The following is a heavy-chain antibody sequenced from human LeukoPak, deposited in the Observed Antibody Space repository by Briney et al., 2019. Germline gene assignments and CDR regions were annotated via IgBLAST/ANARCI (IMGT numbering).Heavy chain of an antibody. Sequence: SETLSLTCTVSGGSISSYYWSWIWQPPGKGLEWIGYIYYSGSTNYNPSIKSRVTISVDTSKNQFSLKLSSVTAADTAVYYCARHGDRVLLWFGEIRNYYYYYGMDVWGQGTTVTVSS. D-gene: IGHD3-10*01. J-gene: IGHJ6*02. CDR3: ARHGDRVLLWFGEIRNYYYYYGMDV. CDR1: GGSISSYY. CDR2: IYYSGST. V-gene: IGHV4-59*08.